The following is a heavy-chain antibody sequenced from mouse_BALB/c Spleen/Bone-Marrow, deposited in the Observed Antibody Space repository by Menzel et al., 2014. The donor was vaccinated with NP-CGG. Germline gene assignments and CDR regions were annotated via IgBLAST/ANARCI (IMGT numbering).Heavy chain of an antibody. CDR2: INNNGGST. CDR3: XXXXXXYFDV. Sequence: VQLVESGGGLVQPGGSLKHSCVASGFTFSSYGMSWVRQTPDKRLELVATINNNGGSTYYPDSVKGQFTISRDNAKSTLYLQMSSLKSEDTAMYYXXXXXXXYFDVWGAGTTVTVSS. J-gene: IGHJ1*01. V-gene: IGHV5-6-3*01. CDR1: GFTFSSYG.